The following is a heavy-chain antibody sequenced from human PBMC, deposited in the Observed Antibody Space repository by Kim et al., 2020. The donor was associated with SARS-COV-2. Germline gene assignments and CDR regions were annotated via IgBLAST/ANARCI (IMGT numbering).Heavy chain of an antibody. CDR2: INHSGST. CDR3: ARDSLYSSSSGRGYYGMDV. Sequence: SETLSLTCAVYGGSFSGYYWSWIRQPPGKGLEWIGEINHSGSTNYNPSLKSRVTISVDTSKNQFSLKLSSVTAADTAVYYCARDSLYSSSSGRGYYGMDVWGLGTTVTVSS. J-gene: IGHJ6*02. V-gene: IGHV4-34*01. D-gene: IGHD6-6*01. CDR1: GGSFSGYY.